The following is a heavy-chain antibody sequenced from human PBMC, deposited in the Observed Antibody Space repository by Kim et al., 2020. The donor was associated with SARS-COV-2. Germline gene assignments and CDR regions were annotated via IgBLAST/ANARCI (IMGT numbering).Heavy chain of an antibody. CDR3: AKDRVYDILTGYYSYYGMDV. Sequence: GGSLRLSCAASGFTFSSYVMHWVRQAPGKGLEWVAVISYDGSNKYYADSVKGRFTISRDNSKNTLYLQMNSLRAEDTAVYYCAKDRVYDILTGYYSYYGMDVWGQGTTVTVSS. J-gene: IGHJ6*02. CDR2: ISYDGSNK. CDR1: GFTFSSYV. D-gene: IGHD3-9*01. V-gene: IGHV3-30*18.